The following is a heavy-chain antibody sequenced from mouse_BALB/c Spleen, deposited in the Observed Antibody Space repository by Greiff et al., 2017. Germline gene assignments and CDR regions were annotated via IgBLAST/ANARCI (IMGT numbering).Heavy chain of an antibody. CDR3: ARKVTTDYAMDY. D-gene: IGHD1-1*01. J-gene: IGHJ4*01. CDR2: INPDSSTI. CDR1: GFAFSRYW. Sequence: EVQLVESGGGLVQPGGSLKLSCAASGFAFSRYWMSWVLQAPGKGLEWIGEINPDSSTINYTPSLKDKFIIARDNAKNTLYLKMSKVRSEDTALYYCARKVTTDYAMDYWGQGTSVTVSS. V-gene: IGHV4-1*02.